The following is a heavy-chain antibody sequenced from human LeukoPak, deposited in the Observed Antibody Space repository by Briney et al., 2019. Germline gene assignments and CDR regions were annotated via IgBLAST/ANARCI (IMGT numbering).Heavy chain of an antibody. CDR3: ARGGGYASPIGY. D-gene: IGHD5-12*01. J-gene: IGHJ4*02. Sequence: SETLSLTCTLSGGSISTYYWSWIRQPPGKRLEWIGYIYHSGSTNYNPSLKSRVTISVDTSKNQFSLKLSSVTVADTAVYYCARGGGYASPIGYWGQGALVTVSS. V-gene: IGHV4-59*01. CDR2: IYHSGST. CDR1: GGSISTYY.